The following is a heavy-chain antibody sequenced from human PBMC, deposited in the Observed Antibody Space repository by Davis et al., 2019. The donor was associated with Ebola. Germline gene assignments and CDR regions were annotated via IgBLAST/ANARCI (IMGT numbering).Heavy chain of an antibody. D-gene: IGHD3-3*01. V-gene: IGHV3-7*01. CDR2: IKQDGSNK. J-gene: IGHJ6*02. CDR1: GFTFSSYW. CDR3: ARDPKSYDFWSGYYNYYYGMDV. Sequence: GGSLRLSCAASGFTFSSYWMSWVRQAPGKGLEWVANIKQDGSNKYYADSVKGRFTISRDNSKNTLYLQMNSLRAEDTAVYYCARDPKSYDFWSGYYNYYYGMDVWGQGTTVTVSS.